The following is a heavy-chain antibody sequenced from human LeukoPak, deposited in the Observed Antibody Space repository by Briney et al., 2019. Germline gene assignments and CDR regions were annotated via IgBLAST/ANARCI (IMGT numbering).Heavy chain of an antibody. J-gene: IGHJ4*02. V-gene: IGHV4-59*01. CDR1: GGSISSYY. D-gene: IGHD3-22*01. CDR2: IYYSGST. Sequence: PSETLCLTCTVSGGSISSYYWSWIRQPPGKGLEWIGYIYYSGSTNYNPSLKSRVTISVDTSKNQFSLKLSSVTAADTAVYYCARGFYDSSLFGYWGQGTLVTVSS. CDR3: ARGFYDSSLFGY.